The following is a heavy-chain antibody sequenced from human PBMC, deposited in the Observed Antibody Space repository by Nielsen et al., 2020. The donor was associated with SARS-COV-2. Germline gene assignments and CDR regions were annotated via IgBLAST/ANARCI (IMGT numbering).Heavy chain of an antibody. D-gene: IGHD1-26*01. J-gene: IGHJ3*01. CDR1: EFTFSSYG. CDR3: ARGQFTGTYGRGAFDV. CDR2: IRYDGSTE. V-gene: IGHV3-30*02. Sequence: GESLKISCAASEFTFSSYGMHWVRQAPGKGLEWVAFIRYDGSTEYYADSVKGRFTISRDNSKNTLYLQMNSLRAEDTALYYCARGQFTGTYGRGAFDVWGQGTMVTVSS.